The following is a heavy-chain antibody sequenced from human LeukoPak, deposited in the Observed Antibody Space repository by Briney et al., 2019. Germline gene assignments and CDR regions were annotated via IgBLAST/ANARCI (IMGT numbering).Heavy chain of an antibody. J-gene: IGHJ5*02. CDR2: IFYSGST. V-gene: IGHV4-59*08. CDR1: GGSITSYY. CDR3: ARLNGGYNSLYNWFDP. Sequence: PSETLSLTCTVSGGSITSYYWSWIRQPPGKGLEWMGYIFYSGSTKYNPSLKSRVTLSVDTSKNQFSLKLSSVTAADTAVYYCARLNGGYNSLYNWFDPWGQGTLVTVSS. D-gene: IGHD6-13*01.